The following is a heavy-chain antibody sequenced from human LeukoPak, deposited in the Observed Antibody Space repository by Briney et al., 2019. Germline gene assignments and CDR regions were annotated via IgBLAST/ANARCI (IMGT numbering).Heavy chain of an antibody. CDR3: ARISHCSSTSCYSYYYMDG. V-gene: IGHV4-30-4*08. J-gene: IGHJ6*03. D-gene: IGHD2-2*02. Sequence: PSQTLSLTCTVSGGSTSSGDYYWSWIRQPPGKGLEWIGYIYYSGSTYYNPSLKSRVTISVDTSKNQFSLKLSSVTAADTAVYYCARISHCSSTSCYSYYYMDGWGKGTTVTVSS. CDR2: IYYSGST. CDR1: GGSTSSGDYY.